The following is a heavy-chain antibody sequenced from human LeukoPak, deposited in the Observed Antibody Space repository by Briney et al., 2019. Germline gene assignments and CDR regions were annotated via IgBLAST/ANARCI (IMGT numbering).Heavy chain of an antibody. V-gene: IGHV1-18*01. CDR1: GYTFTSYG. D-gene: IGHD2/OR15-2a*01. CDR2: ISAYNGNT. J-gene: IGHJ3*02. CDR3: ARVAPLSNIGAFDI. Sequence: ASVKVSCKASGYTFTSYGISWVRQAPGQGLEWMGWISAYNGNTNYAQKLQGRVTMTTDTSTSTAYMELRSLRSDDTAVYYCARVAPLSNIGAFDIWGQGTMVTVSS.